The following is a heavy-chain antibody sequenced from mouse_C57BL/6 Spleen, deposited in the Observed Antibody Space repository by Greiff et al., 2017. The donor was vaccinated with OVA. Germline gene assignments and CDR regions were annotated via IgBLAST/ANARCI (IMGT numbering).Heavy chain of an antibody. CDR3: ARSSYYYGSARYYFDY. D-gene: IGHD1-1*01. CDR2: INPYNGGT. CDR1: GYTFTDYY. Sequence: EVQLQQSGPVLVKPGASVKMSCKASGYTFTDYYMNWVKQSHGKSLEWIGVINPYNGGTSYNQKFKGKATLTVDKSSSTAYMELNSLTSEDSAVYYCARSSYYYGSARYYFDYWGQGTTLTVSS. V-gene: IGHV1-19*01. J-gene: IGHJ2*01.